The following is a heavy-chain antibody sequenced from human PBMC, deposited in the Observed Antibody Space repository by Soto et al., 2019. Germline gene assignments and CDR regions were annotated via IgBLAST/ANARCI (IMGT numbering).Heavy chain of an antibody. V-gene: IGHV3-21*01. CDR3: ASPGGVVPAADNAFDI. Sequence: GGSLRLSCAASGFTFSSYSMNWVRQAPGKGLEWVSSISSSSSYIYYADSVKGRFTISRDNAENSLYLQMNSLRAEDTAVYYCASPGGVVPAADNAFDIWGQGTMVTVSS. D-gene: IGHD2-2*01. CDR1: GFTFSSYS. CDR2: ISSSSSYI. J-gene: IGHJ3*02.